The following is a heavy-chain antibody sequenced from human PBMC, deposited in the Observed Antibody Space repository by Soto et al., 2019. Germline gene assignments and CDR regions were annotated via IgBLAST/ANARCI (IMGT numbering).Heavy chain of an antibody. V-gene: IGHV3-74*01. CDR2: IDHDGPT. Sequence: EVQLVESGGGLVQPGGSLRLSCAGSGFTFSNYWMHWVRQAPGKGLEWVSRIDHDGPTDYADSVRGRFTSSRDNAENTPYRQMNSLRPEDTAVYYCVRDSHGDYWGQGTLVTVSS. CDR1: GFTFSNYW. CDR3: VRDSHGDY. J-gene: IGHJ4*02.